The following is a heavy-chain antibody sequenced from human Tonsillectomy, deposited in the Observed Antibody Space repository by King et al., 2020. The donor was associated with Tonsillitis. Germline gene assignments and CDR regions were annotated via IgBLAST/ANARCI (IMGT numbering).Heavy chain of an antibody. J-gene: IGHJ4*02. CDR1: GYFITSGHW. D-gene: IGHD3-10*01. CDR3: ARELDYGSGSMGVDY. V-gene: IGHV4-38-2*02. Sequence: VQLQESGPGLVKPSETLSLTCTVSGYFITSGHWWGWIRQPPGKGLEWIGSVYHTGRTFYNPSLKSRVTVSEDTSKYQFSLKLKSVTAADTAVYYCARELDYGSGSMGVDYWGQGALVTVAS. CDR2: VYHTGRT.